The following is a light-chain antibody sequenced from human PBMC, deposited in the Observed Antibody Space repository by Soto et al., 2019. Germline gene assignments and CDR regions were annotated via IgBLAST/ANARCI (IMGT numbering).Light chain of an antibody. CDR2: AAS. Sequence: DIQMTQSPSSLSASVGDRVTITCRASQGISNYLAWYQQTPGKVPKLLIYAASTLQSGVPSRFSGSGSGTDFTLTISRLQPEDVATYYCQQYHSAPFTFGPGTKVDIK. J-gene: IGKJ3*01. CDR1: QGISNY. V-gene: IGKV1-27*01. CDR3: QQYHSAPFT.